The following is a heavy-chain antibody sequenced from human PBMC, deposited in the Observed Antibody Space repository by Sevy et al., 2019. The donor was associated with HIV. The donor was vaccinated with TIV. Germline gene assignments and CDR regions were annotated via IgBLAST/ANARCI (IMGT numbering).Heavy chain of an antibody. CDR2: ISSSSSYI. J-gene: IGHJ4*02. Sequence: GGYLRLSCAASGFTFSSYSMNWVRQAPGKGLEWVSSISSSSSYIYYADSVKGRFTISRDNAKNSLYLQMNSLRAEDTAVYYCASTYYDFWSGYHFDYWGQGTLVIVSS. V-gene: IGHV3-21*01. CDR3: ASTYYDFWSGYHFDY. CDR1: GFTFSSYS. D-gene: IGHD3-3*01.